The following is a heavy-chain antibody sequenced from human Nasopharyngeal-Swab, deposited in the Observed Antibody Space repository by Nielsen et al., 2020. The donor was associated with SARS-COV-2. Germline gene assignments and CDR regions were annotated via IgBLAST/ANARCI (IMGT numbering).Heavy chain of an antibody. V-gene: IGHV3-15*01. CDR2: IKSKTDGGTT. D-gene: IGHD2-2*01. CDR1: GFTFSSYA. CDR3: TTVEYCSSTSCLFDP. J-gene: IGHJ5*02. Sequence: GGSLRLSCAASGFTFSSYAMSWVRQAPGKGLEWVGRIKSKTDGGTTDYAAPVKGRFTIPRDDSKNTLYLQMNSLKTEDTAVYYCTTVEYCSSTSCLFDPWGQGTLVTVSS.